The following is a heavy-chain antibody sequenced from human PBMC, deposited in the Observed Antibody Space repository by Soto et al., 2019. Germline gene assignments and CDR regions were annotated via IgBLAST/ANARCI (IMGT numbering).Heavy chain of an antibody. V-gene: IGHV3-23*01. Sequence: EVQLLESGGGLVQPGGSLRLSCAASGFTFSSYAMSWVRQAPGKGLEWVSAVSGSGGSTYYADSVKGRFTISRDNSKNTLYQQMNSMRAEDTAVYYCAKDPSSRDGMDVWGQGTTVTVSS. CDR3: AKDPSSRDGMDV. CDR1: GFTFSSYA. J-gene: IGHJ6*02. D-gene: IGHD6-13*01. CDR2: VSGSGGST.